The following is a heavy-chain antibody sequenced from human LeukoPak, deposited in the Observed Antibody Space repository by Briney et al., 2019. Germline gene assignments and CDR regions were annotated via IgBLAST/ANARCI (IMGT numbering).Heavy chain of an antibody. D-gene: IGHD6-19*01. CDR3: AKGSAGAGSSGALAATHDY. CDR1: GFTFSSYG. Sequence: GGSLRLSCAASGFTFSSYGMHWVRQAPGKGLEWVAVIWYDGSNKYYADSVKGRFTISRDNSKNTLCLQMNSLRAEDTAVYYCAKGSAGAGSSGALAATHDYWGQGTLVTVSS. J-gene: IGHJ4*02. CDR2: IWYDGSNK. V-gene: IGHV3-33*06.